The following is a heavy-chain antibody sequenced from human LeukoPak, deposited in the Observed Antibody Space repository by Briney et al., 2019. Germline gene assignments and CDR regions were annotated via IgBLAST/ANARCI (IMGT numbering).Heavy chain of an antibody. CDR3: ARAAGSYYIGMDV. D-gene: IGHD1-26*01. CDR1: GGSISSYY. CDR2: IYYSGST. J-gene: IGHJ6*02. V-gene: IGHV4-59*01. Sequence: SETLSLTCTVSGGSISSYYWSWIRQPPGKGLEWIGYIYYSGSTNYNPSLKSRVTISVDTSKNQFSLKLSSVTAADTAVYYCARAAGSYYIGMDVWGQGTTVTVSS.